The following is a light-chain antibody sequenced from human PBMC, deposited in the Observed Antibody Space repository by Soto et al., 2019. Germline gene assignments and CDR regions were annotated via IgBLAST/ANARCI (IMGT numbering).Light chain of an antibody. J-gene: IGKJ2*01. Sequence: EIVLTQSPGTLSLSPGEGVTLSCRASQSVSSSHLAWYQQKPGQAPRLLIYGASSRAAGIPARFSGSGSGTDFTLIISRLEPEDFAVYYCQQYDNSPYTCGQGTKLEIK. CDR2: GAS. V-gene: IGKV3-20*01. CDR3: QQYDNSPYT. CDR1: QSVSSSH.